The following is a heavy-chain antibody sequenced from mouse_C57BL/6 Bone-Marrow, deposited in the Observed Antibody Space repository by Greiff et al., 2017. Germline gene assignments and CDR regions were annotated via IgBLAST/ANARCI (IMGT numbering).Heavy chain of an antibody. Sequence: QVQLKQSGPGLVQPSQSLSITRTVSGFSLTSYGVHWVRQSPGKGLEWLGVIWSGGSTDYNAAFISRLSISKDNSKSQVFFKMNSLQADDTAIYYCARELFITTVVAPYYYAMDYWGQGTSVTVSS. CDR1: GFSLTSYG. V-gene: IGHV2-2*01. CDR3: ARELFITTVVAPYYYAMDY. CDR2: IWSGGST. D-gene: IGHD1-1*01. J-gene: IGHJ4*01.